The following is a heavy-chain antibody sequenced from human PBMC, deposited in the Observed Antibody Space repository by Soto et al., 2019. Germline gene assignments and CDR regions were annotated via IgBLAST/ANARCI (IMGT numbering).Heavy chain of an antibody. D-gene: IGHD2-15*01. CDR3: ARDSCGGGSCHLDY. J-gene: IGHJ4*02. Sequence: QVQLQESGPGLVKPSETLSLTCTVSDDSITNYFWAWIRQPPGKGLEWIGYVYHSGSTDYNPSLKRRVTMSVDTSKNQFSLKLRSVAAADTAVYYCARDSCGGGSCHLDYWGRGTLVTVSS. CDR1: DDSITNYF. V-gene: IGHV4-59*01. CDR2: VYHSGST.